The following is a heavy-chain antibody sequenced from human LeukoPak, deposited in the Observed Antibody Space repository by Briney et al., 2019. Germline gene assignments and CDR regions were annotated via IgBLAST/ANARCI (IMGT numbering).Heavy chain of an antibody. CDR2: IGISSGNT. CDR1: GFRFSDYS. D-gene: IGHD3-22*01. CDR3: ARDPARFGSGYYPEN. V-gene: IGHV3-48*01. J-gene: IGHJ4*02. Sequence: GGSLRLSCAASGFRFSDYSMNWVRQAPGKGLEWISYIGISSGNTNYADSVKGRFTISGDKAKNSLYLQMNSLRADDTSIYYCARDPARFGSGYYPENWGPGTQVTVSS.